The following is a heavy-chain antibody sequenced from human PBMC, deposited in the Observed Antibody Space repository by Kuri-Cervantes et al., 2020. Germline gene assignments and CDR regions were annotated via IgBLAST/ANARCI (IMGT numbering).Heavy chain of an antibody. J-gene: IGHJ4*02. D-gene: IGHD1-26*01. CDR2: IRNKANSYTT. Sequence: GGSLRLCCAASGFTFSSYAMSWVRQAPGKGLEWVGRIRNKANSYTTDYGASVKGRFTVSRDDSKNSMYLQMNSLKTEDTAVYYCARDVGKVAWDYWGQGTLVTVSS. CDR3: ARDVGKVAWDY. CDR1: GFTFSSYA. V-gene: IGHV3-72*01.